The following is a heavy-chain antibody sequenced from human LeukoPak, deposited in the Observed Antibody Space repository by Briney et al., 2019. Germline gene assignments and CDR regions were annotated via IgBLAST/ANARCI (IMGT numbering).Heavy chain of an antibody. Sequence: GASVKVSCKTSGYTFTSHGITWVRQAPGQGLEWMGWISAYNGNTNYAQKLQGRVTMTTDTSTSTAYMELRSLRSDDTAVYCCASHGAAAGSWGQGTLVTVSS. V-gene: IGHV1-18*01. D-gene: IGHD6-13*01. CDR1: GYTFTSHG. CDR2: ISAYNGNT. CDR3: ASHGAAAGS. J-gene: IGHJ4*02.